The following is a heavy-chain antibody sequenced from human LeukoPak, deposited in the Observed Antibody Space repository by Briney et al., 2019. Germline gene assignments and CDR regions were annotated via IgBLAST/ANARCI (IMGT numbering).Heavy chain of an antibody. D-gene: IGHD1-26*01. V-gene: IGHV3-13*01. Sequence: PGGSLRLSCAASGFTFSNYDMHWVRQASGKGLEWVSTITTSGETYYPGSVKGRFTISRENAGNSLYLQINSLRAGDTAVYYCARENSGRYHYTMDVWGQGTTVTVSS. CDR2: ITTSGET. J-gene: IGHJ6*02. CDR1: GFTFSNYD. CDR3: ARENSGRYHYTMDV.